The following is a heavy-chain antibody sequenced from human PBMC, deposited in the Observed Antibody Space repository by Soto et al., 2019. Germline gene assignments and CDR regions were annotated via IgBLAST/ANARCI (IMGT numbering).Heavy chain of an antibody. CDR2: INSDGSAT. CDR3: ATLNSFGSDY. J-gene: IGHJ4*02. Sequence: GGSLRLSCAVSGFTFSSYWMHWVRQTAGKGLVWVSQINSDGSATRYADSVKGRFTISRDNAKNTVYLQMNSLRAEDTAVYYCATLNSFGSDYWGQGTLVTVSS. V-gene: IGHV3-74*01. D-gene: IGHD5-18*01. CDR1: GFTFSSYW.